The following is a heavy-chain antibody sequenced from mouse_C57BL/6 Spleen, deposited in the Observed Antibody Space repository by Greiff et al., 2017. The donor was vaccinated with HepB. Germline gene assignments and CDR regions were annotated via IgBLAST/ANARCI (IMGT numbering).Heavy chain of an antibody. CDR1: GFTFSDYG. D-gene: IGHD1-1*01. CDR3: ARGDGSSYGYAMDY. CDR2: ISSGSSTI. Sequence: VQLQQSGGGLVKPGGSLKLSCAASGFTFSDYGMHWVRQAPEKGLEWVAYISSGSSTIYYADTVKGRFTISRDNAKTTLFLQMTSLRSEDTAMYYCARGDGSSYGYAMDYWGQGTSVTVSS. J-gene: IGHJ4*01. V-gene: IGHV5-17*01.